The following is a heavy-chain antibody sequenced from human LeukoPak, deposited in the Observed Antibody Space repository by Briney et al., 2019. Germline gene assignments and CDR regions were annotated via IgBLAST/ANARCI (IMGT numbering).Heavy chain of an antibody. D-gene: IGHD4-17*01. CDR2: ISPSGGST. J-gene: IGHJ4*02. CDR3: AAIHYGDFPFDY. Sequence: ASVKVSCKASGCTFTSYYMHWVRQAPGQGLEWMGIISPSGGSTSCAQKFQGRVTMTRDTSTSTVYMELSSLRSEDTAVYYCAAIHYGDFPFDYWGQGTLVTVSS. V-gene: IGHV1-46*01. CDR1: GCTFTSYY.